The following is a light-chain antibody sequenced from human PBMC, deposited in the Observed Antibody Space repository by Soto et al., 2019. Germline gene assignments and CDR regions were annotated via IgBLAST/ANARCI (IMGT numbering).Light chain of an antibody. CDR3: GADHGSGSNFGRV. V-gene: IGLV9-49*01. J-gene: IGLJ3*02. Sequence: QSVLTQPPSASASLGASVTLTCTLSSGYSNYKVDWYQQRPGKGPRFVMRVGTGGILGSKGDGIPDRFSVLGSGLNRYLTIKNIQEEDESDYHCGADHGSGSNFGRVFGGGTKLTVL. CDR2: VGTGGILG. CDR1: SGYSNYK.